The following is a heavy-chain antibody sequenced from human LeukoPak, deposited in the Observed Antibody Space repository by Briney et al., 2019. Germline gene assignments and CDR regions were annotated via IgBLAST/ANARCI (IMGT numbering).Heavy chain of an antibody. D-gene: IGHD6-19*01. CDR1: GGSTSSYW. J-gene: IGHJ4*02. V-gene: IGHV4-59*01. CDR3: ARDSRGAGPDFDY. CDR2: IYYSGTT. Sequence: SETLSLTCTVSGGSTSSYWWAWIRQPPGKGLEWIGYIYYSGTTNYNPSLESRVTISVDTSRNQFSLKLNSVTAADTAVYYCARDSRGAGPDFDYWGQGTLVTVSS.